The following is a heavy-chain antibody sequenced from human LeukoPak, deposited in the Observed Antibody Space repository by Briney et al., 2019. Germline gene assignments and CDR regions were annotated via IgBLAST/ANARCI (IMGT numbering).Heavy chain of an antibody. CDR1: GFTLSSYA. CDR3: AKQSFGC. J-gene: IGHJ4*02. Sequence: HPGGSLRLSCTASGFTLSSYAMSWVRQAPGEGLEWVSTISGSADNTNYAEAVKGRFTISRDNSKNTMYLQMNSLRAEDTAVYYCAKQSFGCWGQGTWSPSPQ. CDR2: ISGSADNT. V-gene: IGHV3-23*01.